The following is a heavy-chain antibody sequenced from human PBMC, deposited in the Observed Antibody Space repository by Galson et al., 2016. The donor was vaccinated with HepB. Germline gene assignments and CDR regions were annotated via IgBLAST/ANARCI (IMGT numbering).Heavy chain of an antibody. V-gene: IGHV4-34*01. J-gene: IGHJ3*02. CDR3: ARGGGIVWFGEFGAFDI. Sequence: ETLSLTCVVSGGSFSSFSWSWIRQTPDKKLQWIGEVTHDGHTNYHPSLKTRVSMSLGTSKNQFSLKLRSVTAADTAVYYCARGGGIVWFGEFGAFDIWGQGIMVTVSS. CDR2: VTHDGHT. CDR1: GGSFSSFS. D-gene: IGHD3-10*01.